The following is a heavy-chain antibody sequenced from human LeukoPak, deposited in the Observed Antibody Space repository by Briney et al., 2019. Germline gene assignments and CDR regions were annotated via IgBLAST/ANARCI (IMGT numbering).Heavy chain of an antibody. D-gene: IGHD6-19*01. Sequence: NPGGSLRLSCAASGFTFSSYSMNWVRQAPGKGLEWVSSISSSSSYIYYADSVKGRFTISRDNAKNSLYLQMNSLRAEDTAVYYCARDNAAVAGGDAFDIWGQGTMVTVSS. CDR3: ARDNAAVAGGDAFDI. J-gene: IGHJ3*02. CDR2: ISSSSSYI. CDR1: GFTFSSYS. V-gene: IGHV3-21*01.